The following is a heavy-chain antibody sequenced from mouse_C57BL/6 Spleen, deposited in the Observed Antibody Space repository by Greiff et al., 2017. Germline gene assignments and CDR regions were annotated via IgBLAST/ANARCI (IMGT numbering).Heavy chain of an antibody. CDR3: ARSFITTVVAPFAY. V-gene: IGHV2-2*01. D-gene: IGHD1-1*01. CDR1: GFSLTSSG. CDR2: IWSGGST. J-gene: IGHJ3*01. Sequence: VKLVESGPGLVQPSQSLSITCTVSGFSLTSSGVHWVRQSPGKGLEWLGEIWSGGSTDYNAAFVSRLSISKDNSKSQVFFKMNSLQADDTAIYYCARSFITTVVAPFAYWGQGTLVTVSA.